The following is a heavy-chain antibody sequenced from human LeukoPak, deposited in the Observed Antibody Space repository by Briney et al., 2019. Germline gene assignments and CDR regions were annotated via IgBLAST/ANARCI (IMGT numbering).Heavy chain of an antibody. CDR2: ITWNSGSI. CDR1: GFTFDDYG. V-gene: IGHV3-9*01. Sequence: GGSLRLSCAASGFTFDDYGMHWVRQAPGKGLEWVSGITWNSGSIGYADSVKGRFTISRDNAKNSLYLQMNSLRAEDTALYYCTKDIGVYDAFDMWGQGTMVTVSS. J-gene: IGHJ3*02. D-gene: IGHD1-14*01. CDR3: TKDIGVYDAFDM.